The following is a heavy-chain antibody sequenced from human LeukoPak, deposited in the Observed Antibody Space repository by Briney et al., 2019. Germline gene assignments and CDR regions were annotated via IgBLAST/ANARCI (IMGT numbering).Heavy chain of an antibody. CDR2: NNHSANT. D-gene: IGHD3-10*01. CDR3: ARGLDGSGAGGMDV. V-gene: IGHV4-34*01. Sequence: SETLSLTCAVYGGSFSGYYWSWIRQPPGKGLEWIGENNHSANTNYNPPLKSRVTISVDTSTTQFSLRLSSVTAAATAVYYCARGLDGSGAGGMDVWGQGTLVTVSS. J-gene: IGHJ4*02. CDR1: GGSFSGYY.